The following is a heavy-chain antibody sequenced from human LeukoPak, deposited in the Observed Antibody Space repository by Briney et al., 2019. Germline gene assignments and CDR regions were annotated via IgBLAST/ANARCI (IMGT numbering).Heavy chain of an antibody. CDR1: GGSISSSSHR. V-gene: IGHV4-39*01. J-gene: IGHJ4*02. D-gene: IGHD5-18*01. Sequence: SETLSLLCTVSGGSISSSSHRWAWIRQPPGKGLEWIGSMYYSGTTYYNPSLKSRVTISVDTYKKKFSLKLSSVTAADTAVYYWASSALYYSYGLDCWGQGTLVTVSS. CDR3: ASSALYYSYGLDC. CDR2: MYYSGTT.